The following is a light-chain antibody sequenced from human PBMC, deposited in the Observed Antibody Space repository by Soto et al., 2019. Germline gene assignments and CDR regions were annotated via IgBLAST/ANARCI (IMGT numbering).Light chain of an antibody. CDR3: QQSYSNPYT. Sequence: DIQMTQSPSSLSASVGDRVTITCRASQTISSYLSWYQQKPGKVPKLLIYAASSLQSGVPSRFSGSESGTDFTLTINSLQPEDFATYYCQQSYSNPYTFGQGTKLEIK. CDR2: AAS. J-gene: IGKJ2*01. CDR1: QTISSY. V-gene: IGKV1-39*01.